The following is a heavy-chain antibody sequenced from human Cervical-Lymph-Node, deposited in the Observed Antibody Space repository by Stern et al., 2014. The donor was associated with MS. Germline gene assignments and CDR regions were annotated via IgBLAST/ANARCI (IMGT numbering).Heavy chain of an antibody. V-gene: IGHV3-53*01. CDR3: ARDTASPERSDW. Sequence: EDPLVESGGGVIQPGGSLRLSCTASGFTVSRAYMTLVRQAPGKGVEWVSLITNVGSTCYTVSVKGRFTISRDDSKNTVYLHMTSLRAEDTAMYYCARDTASPERSDWWGQGTLVTVSS. J-gene: IGHJ4*02. CDR2: ITNVGST. CDR1: GFTVSRAY. D-gene: IGHD1-1*01.